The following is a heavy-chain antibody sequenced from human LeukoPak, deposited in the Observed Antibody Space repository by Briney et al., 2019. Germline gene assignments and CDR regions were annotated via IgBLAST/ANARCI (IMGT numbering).Heavy chain of an antibody. V-gene: IGHV3-7*01. CDR3: ARDTVMYYDFWSGYWGGYGMDV. D-gene: IGHD3-3*01. CDR2: IKQDGSEK. CDR1: GFTFSSYA. Sequence: PGGSLRLSCAASGFTFSSYAMSWVRQAPGKGLEWVANIKQDGSEKYYVDSVKGRFTISRDNAKNSLYLQMNSLRAEDTAVYYCARDTVMYYDFWSGYWGGYGMDVWGQGTTVTVSS. J-gene: IGHJ6*02.